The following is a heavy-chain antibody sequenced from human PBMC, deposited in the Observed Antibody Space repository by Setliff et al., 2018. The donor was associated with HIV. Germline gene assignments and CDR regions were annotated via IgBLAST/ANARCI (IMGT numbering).Heavy chain of an antibody. D-gene: IGHD6-13*01. Sequence: GASVKVSCKASGYTFTGYYMHWVRQAPGQGLEWMGWINPNSGGTTYAQKFQGRVTMTRDTSISTAYMELSRLRSDDTAVYYCARKRGAATGTDYFDYWGQGTLVTVSS. CDR2: INPNSGGT. CDR1: GYTFTGYY. CDR3: ARKRGAATGTDYFDY. J-gene: IGHJ4*02. V-gene: IGHV1-2*02.